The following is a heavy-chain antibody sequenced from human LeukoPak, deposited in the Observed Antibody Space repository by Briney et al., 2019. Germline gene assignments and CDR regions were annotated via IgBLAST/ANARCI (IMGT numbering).Heavy chain of an antibody. D-gene: IGHD3-16*01. CDR3: ARRRLGDAFDV. Sequence: PSETLSLTCTVSGGSINGYYWTWVRQPPGKGLEWIGYIYYSGSTNYNPSLKSRVTLSVHTSKNQFSLRLSSVTAADTAMYYCARRRLGDAFDVWGQGTVVTVSS. CDR1: GGSINGYY. V-gene: IGHV4-59*08. J-gene: IGHJ3*01. CDR2: IYYSGST.